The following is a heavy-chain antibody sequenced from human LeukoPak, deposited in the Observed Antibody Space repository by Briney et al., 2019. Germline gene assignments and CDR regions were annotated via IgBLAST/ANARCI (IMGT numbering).Heavy chain of an antibody. CDR1: GGSFSGYY. V-gene: IGHV4-34*01. D-gene: IGHD6-19*01. J-gene: IGHJ4*02. Sequence: PSETLSLTCAVYGGSFSGYYWSWIRQPPGKGLEWIGEINHSGSTNYNPSLKSRVTISVDTSKNQFSLKLSSVTAADTAVYYCARVGQWLVLDYWGQGTLVTVSS. CDR3: ARVGQWLVLDY. CDR2: INHSGST.